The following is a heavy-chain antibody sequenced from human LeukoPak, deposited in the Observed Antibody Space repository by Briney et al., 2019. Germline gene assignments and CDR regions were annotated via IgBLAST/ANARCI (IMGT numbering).Heavy chain of an antibody. CDR2: IYYSGST. D-gene: IGHD6-19*01. CDR1: GGSISSNY. V-gene: IGHV4-59*01. Sequence: SETLSLTCTVSGGSISSNYWSWIRQPPGKGLEWIGYIYYSGSTNYSPSLKSRVTISVDTSKNQFSLKLSSVTAADTAVYYCARGGWYPESFQHWGQGALVTVSS. CDR3: ARGGWYPESFQH. J-gene: IGHJ1*01.